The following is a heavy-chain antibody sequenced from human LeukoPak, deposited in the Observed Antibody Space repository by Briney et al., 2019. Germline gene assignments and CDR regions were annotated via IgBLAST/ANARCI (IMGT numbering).Heavy chain of an antibody. Sequence: GGSLRLSCAASGFTFSSYAVSWVRQAPGKGLEWVSAINGFGDNTYYADSVKGRFTISRDNSKNTLYLQMTSLRAEDTALYFCAKAREYFYYYDLDVWGQGTTVTVSS. V-gene: IGHV3-23*01. D-gene: IGHD6-6*01. J-gene: IGHJ6*02. CDR2: INGFGDNT. CDR3: AKAREYFYYYDLDV. CDR1: GFTFSSYA.